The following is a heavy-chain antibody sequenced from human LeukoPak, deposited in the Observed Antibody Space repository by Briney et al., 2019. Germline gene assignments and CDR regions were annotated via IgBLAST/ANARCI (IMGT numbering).Heavy chain of an antibody. CDR3: ARTTSMTASGYDY. Sequence: ASVKVSCKASGYTFTNYHINWVRQASGQGLVWMTWINPDTGDKGYARKFQDRVTITTDTSISTAYMELSSLSSEDTAVYFCARTTSMTASGYDYWGQGTLVTVSS. V-gene: IGHV1-8*03. CDR2: INPDTGDK. D-gene: IGHD2-21*02. CDR1: GYTFTNYH. J-gene: IGHJ4*02.